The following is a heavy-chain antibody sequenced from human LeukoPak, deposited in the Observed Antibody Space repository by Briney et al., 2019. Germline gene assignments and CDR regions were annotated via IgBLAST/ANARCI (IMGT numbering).Heavy chain of an antibody. CDR3: ARGPPYGSRSDYFDY. Sequence: GGSLRLSCAASGFAFSSHWMTWIRQAPGKGREWVAIIKKDVDEKYYVDSVRGRFTISRDNAKNSLYLHMNSLRVEDTAVYYCARGPPYGSRSDYFDYWGQGTLVTVCS. CDR2: IKKDVDEK. CDR1: GFAFSSHW. D-gene: IGHD3-10*01. J-gene: IGHJ4*02. V-gene: IGHV3-7*01.